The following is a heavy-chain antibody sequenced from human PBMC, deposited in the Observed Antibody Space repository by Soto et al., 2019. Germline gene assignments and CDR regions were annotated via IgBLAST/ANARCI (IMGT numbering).Heavy chain of an antibody. D-gene: IGHD5-18*01. V-gene: IGHV3-30*18. CDR1: GFTFSSYG. CDR3: ANEKPTDTAMVRDY. J-gene: IGHJ4*02. CDR2: ISYDGSNK. Sequence: QVQLVESGGGVVQPGRSLRLSCAASGFTFSSYGMHWVRQAQGKGLEWVAVISYDGSNKYYADSVKGRFTISRDNSKNTLYLQMNSLRAEDTAVYYCANEKPTDTAMVRDYWGQGTLVTVSS.